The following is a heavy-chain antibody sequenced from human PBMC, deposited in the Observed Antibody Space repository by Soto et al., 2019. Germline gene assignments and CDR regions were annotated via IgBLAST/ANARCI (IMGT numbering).Heavy chain of an antibody. Sequence: EVQLLESGGGLVQPGGSLRLSCAASGFTFSSYAMTWVRQAPGKGLEFVSAVSGGGGTKYYADSVKGRFTVSRDNSKNTLYLQMNSLRTEDTALYYCAKDSRYDSSGSLIWGQGTMITVSS. CDR2: VSGGGGTK. D-gene: IGHD3-22*01. V-gene: IGHV3-23*01. CDR1: GFTFSSYA. CDR3: AKDSRYDSSGSLI. J-gene: IGHJ3*02.